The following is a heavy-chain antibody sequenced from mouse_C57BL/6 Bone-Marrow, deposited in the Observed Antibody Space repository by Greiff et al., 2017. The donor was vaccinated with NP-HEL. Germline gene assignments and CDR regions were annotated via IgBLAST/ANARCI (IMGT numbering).Heavy chain of an antibody. CDR1: GYSITSGYY. Sequence: VQLQQSGPGLVKPSQSLSLTCSVTGYSITSGYYWNWIRQFPGNKLEWMGYISYDGSNNYNPSLKNRISITRDTSKNQFFLKFNSVTTEDTATYYCARDGSSYKDYAMDYWGQGTSVTVSS. CDR2: ISYDGSN. J-gene: IGHJ4*01. D-gene: IGHD1-1*01. V-gene: IGHV3-6*01. CDR3: ARDGSSYKDYAMDY.